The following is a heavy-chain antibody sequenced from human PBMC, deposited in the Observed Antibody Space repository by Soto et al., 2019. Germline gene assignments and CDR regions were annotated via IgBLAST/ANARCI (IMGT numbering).Heavy chain of an antibody. CDR3: AKPRGTTVTTDFDC. J-gene: IGHJ4*02. CDR2: ISYDGSKK. V-gene: IGHV3-30*18. D-gene: IGHD4-17*01. CDR1: GFTFSSYS. Sequence: GGSLRLSCAASGFTFSSYSMNWVRQAPGKGLEWVAVISYDGSKKYYADSVKGRFTISRENSKNKLHLQMNSLRAEDTAVYYCAKPRGTTVTTDFDCWGQGTLVTVSS.